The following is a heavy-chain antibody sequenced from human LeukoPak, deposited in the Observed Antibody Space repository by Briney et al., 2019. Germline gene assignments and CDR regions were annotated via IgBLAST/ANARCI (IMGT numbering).Heavy chain of an antibody. V-gene: IGHV3-21*01. CDR1: GFTFSSYN. Sequence: GGSLRLSCAASGFTFSSYNMNWVRQAPGKGLEWVSSISSSSSYIYYADSVKGRFTISRDNAKNSLYLQMNSLRAEDTAVYYCAREGNGYYYDSTGYYGLDYWGQGTLVTVSS. J-gene: IGHJ4*02. CDR3: AREGNGYYYDSTGYYGLDY. CDR2: ISSSSSYI. D-gene: IGHD3-22*01.